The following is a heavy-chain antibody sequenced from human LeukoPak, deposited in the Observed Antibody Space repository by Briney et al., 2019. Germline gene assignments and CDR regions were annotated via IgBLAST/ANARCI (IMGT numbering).Heavy chain of an antibody. CDR3: ASYYYDSSGYPGGYFDY. V-gene: IGHV1-46*01. J-gene: IGHJ4*02. Sequence: ASVKVSCKASGYTFTSYYMHWVRQAPGQGLEWMGIINPSGGSTSYAQKFQGRVTMTRDMSTSTAYMELSSLRSEDTAVYYCASYYYDSSGYPGGYFDYWGQGTLVTVSS. CDR2: INPSGGST. CDR1: GYTFTSYY. D-gene: IGHD3-22*01.